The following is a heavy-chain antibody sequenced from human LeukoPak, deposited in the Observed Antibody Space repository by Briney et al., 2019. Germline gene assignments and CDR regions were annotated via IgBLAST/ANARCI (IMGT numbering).Heavy chain of an antibody. Sequence: SQTLSLTCTVSGGSISSGGYYWSWLRQHPGKGLEWIGYIYYSGSTYYNPSLKSRVTISVDTSKNQFSLKLSSVTAADTAVYYCARKGTTPNPYYYYGMDVWGQGTTVTVSS. CDR1: GGSISSGGYY. CDR2: IYYSGST. CDR3: ARKGTTPNPYYYYGMDV. J-gene: IGHJ6*02. D-gene: IGHD4-17*01. V-gene: IGHV4-31*03.